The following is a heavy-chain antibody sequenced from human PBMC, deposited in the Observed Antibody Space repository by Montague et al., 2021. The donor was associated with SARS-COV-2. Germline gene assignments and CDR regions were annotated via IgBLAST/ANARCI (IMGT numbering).Heavy chain of an antibody. CDR3: ARDVRYYDFWSGRAQTSPDY. D-gene: IGHD3-3*01. J-gene: IGHJ4*02. Sequence: SETLSLTCTVSGYSISSGYYWGWIRQPPGKGLEWIGSIYHSGSTXXNPXXXSRVTISVDTSKNQFSLKLSSVTAADTAVYYCARDVRYYDFWSGRAQTSPDYWGQGTLVTGSS. CDR2: IYHSGST. CDR1: GYSISSGYY. V-gene: IGHV4-38-2*02.